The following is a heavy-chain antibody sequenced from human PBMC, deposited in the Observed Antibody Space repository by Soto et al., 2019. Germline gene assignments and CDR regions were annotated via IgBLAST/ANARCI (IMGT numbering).Heavy chain of an antibody. J-gene: IGHJ5*02. Sequence: SETLSLTCAVYGGSFSGDHWTWIRQPPGKGLEWIGEINHSGSTNYNPSLKSRVTISVDTSKKQISLKLNSVTAADTAVYYCARRYCSSTSCLAGFDPWGRGTLVTVSS. CDR2: INHSGST. CDR1: GGSFSGDH. V-gene: IGHV4-34*01. CDR3: ARRYCSSTSCLAGFDP. D-gene: IGHD2-2*01.